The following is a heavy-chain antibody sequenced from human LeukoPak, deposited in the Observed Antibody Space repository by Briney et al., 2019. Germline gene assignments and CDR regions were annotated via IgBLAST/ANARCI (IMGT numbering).Heavy chain of an antibody. CDR1: GFTFSSYA. V-gene: IGHV3-23*01. J-gene: IGHJ4*02. CDR3: AKASSSWYPFIINDFDY. Sequence: GGSLRLSCAASGFTFSSYAMSWVRQAPGKGLEWVSAISGSGGSTYYADSVKRRFTISRDNSKNTLYLQMNSLRAEDTAVYYCAKASSSWYPFIINDFDYWGQGTLVTVSS. CDR2: ISGSGGST. D-gene: IGHD6-13*01.